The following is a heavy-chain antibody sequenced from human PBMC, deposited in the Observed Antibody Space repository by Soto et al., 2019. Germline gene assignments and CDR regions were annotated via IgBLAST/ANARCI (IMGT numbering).Heavy chain of an antibody. CDR2: ISTSSSTI. V-gene: IGHV3-48*01. D-gene: IGHD3-22*01. J-gene: IGHJ6*02. CDR1: GLTFSSYS. Sequence: PGGSLRLSCAASGLTFSSYSMNWVRQAPGKGLEWVSYISTSSSTIYYADSVKGRFTISRDNSKNSLYLQMNSLTADATAVYYYAKTYYYYSIFYWAPLYYGMDVWGQGTTVTVSS. CDR3: AKTYYYYSIFYWAPLYYGMDV.